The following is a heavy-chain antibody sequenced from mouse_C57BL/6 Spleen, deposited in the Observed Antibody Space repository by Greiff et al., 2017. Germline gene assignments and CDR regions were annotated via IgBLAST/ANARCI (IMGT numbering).Heavy chain of an antibody. CDR3: ARRDGYYPLYAMDY. D-gene: IGHD2-3*01. CDR1: GFTFSSYT. J-gene: IGHJ4*01. V-gene: IGHV5-9*01. CDR2: ISGGGGNT. Sequence: EVKLVESGGGLVKPGGSLKLSCAASGFTFSSYTMSWVRQTPEKRLEWAATISGGGGNTYYPDSVKGRFTISRDNAKNTLYLQMSSLRSEDTALYYCARRDGYYPLYAMDYWGQGTSVTVSS.